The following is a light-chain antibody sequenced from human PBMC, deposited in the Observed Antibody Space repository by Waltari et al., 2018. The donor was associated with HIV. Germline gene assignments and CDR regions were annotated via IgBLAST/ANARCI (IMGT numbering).Light chain of an antibody. CDR2: YDN. CDR3: QVWDSSSNHVV. CDR1: NIGGKS. Sequence: SYVLTQPPSVSVAPGQTPRITCEGANIGGKSGHWYQQKAGHAPVLVIYYDNDRPSGIPERFSGFNSGNTATLTISGVEAGDEADYYCQVWDSSSNHVVFGGGTKLTAL. J-gene: IGLJ3*02. V-gene: IGLV3-21*04.